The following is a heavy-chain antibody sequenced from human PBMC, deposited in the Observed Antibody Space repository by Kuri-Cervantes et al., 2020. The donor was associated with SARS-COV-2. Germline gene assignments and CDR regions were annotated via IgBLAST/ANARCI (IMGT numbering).Heavy chain of an antibody. CDR2: ISSSGSTI. D-gene: IGHD1-26*01. CDR3: ARDIVPVGATYDAFDI. V-gene: IGHV3-48*03. J-gene: IGHJ3*02. CDR1: GFTFSSYE. Sequence: GGSLRLSCAASGFTFSSYEMNWVRQAPGKGLEWASYISSSGSTIYYADSVKGRFTISRDNAKNSLYLQMNSLRAEDTAVYYCARDIVPVGATYDAFDIWGQGTMVTVSS.